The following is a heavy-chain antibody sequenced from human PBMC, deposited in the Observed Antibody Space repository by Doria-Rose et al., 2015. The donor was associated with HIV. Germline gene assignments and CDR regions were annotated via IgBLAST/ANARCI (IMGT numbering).Heavy chain of an antibody. CDR2: INHSGST. V-gene: IGHV4-34*01. J-gene: IGHJ2*01. Sequence: QVQLQQWGAGLLKPSETLSLTCAVYGGSFSGYYWSWIRQPPGKGLEWIGEINHSGSTNYNPSLESRVTKSVDTPKNQFSLKLTSVTAADTAVYYCARGRVDYSSSLFWYFDLWGRGTLVTVSS. CDR3: ARGRVDYSSSLFWYFDL. CDR1: GGSFSGYY. D-gene: IGHD6-13*01.